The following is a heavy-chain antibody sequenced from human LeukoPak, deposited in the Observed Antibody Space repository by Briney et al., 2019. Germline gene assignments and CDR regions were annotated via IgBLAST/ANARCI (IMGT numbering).Heavy chain of an antibody. V-gene: IGHV3-23*01. D-gene: IGHD3-10*01. Sequence: PGGSLRLSCTASGFTFRSYALSWVRQSPGKGQEWVSAIIGNGDRTYYADSVEGRFTISRDNSKNTLYLQMNSLRVEDTAIYYCAKALAASGSQWFDSWGRGTLVTVSS. CDR2: IIGNGDRT. CDR1: GFTFRSYA. CDR3: AKALAASGSQWFDS. J-gene: IGHJ5*01.